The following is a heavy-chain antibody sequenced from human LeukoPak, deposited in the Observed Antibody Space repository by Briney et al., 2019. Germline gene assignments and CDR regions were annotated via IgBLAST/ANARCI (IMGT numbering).Heavy chain of an antibody. CDR1: GFTFSSYW. V-gene: IGHV3-7*01. J-gene: IGHJ6*03. CDR2: IKQDGSEK. Sequence: TGGSLRLSCAASGFTFSSYWMSWVRQAPGKGLEWVANIKQDGSEKYYVDSVKGRFTISRDNAKNSLYLQMNSLRAEDTAVYYCARDSPNYCYYYYMDVWGKGTTVTVSS. CDR3: ARDSPNYCYYYYMDV.